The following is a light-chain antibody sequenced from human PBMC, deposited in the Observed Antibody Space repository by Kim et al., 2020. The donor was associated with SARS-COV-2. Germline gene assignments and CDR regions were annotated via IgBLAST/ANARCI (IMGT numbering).Light chain of an antibody. CDR2: RHR. Sequence: LPPEQKASITCTGDKRGDTYAFWYKQKQGQPPVMGINRHRKRHSGIPERLSGSNPGNTATLTISGTQAMDEDDYYCQARDSSPVVFGGGTQLTVL. V-gene: IGLV3-1*01. CDR3: QARDSSPVV. CDR1: KRGDTY. J-gene: IGLJ2*01.